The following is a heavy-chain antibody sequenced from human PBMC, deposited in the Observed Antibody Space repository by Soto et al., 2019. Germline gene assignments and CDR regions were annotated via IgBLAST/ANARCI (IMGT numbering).Heavy chain of an antibody. Sequence: QVQLVESGGGVVQPGRSLRLSCAASGFIFSSYGMHWVRQAPGKGLEWVGVISYEGSHTYYADSVKGRFTITRDNSKSTLYLQMNSLRPEHTAVYYCAKEVHCGGGSCSWSEGFDYWGQGTLLTVSS. CDR2: ISYEGSHT. D-gene: IGHD2-15*01. CDR3: AKEVHCGGGSCSWSEGFDY. V-gene: IGHV3-30*18. J-gene: IGHJ4*02. CDR1: GFIFSSYG.